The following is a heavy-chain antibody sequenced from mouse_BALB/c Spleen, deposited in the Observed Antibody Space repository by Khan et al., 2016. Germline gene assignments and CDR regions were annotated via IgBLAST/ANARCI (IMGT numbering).Heavy chain of an antibody. CDR2: IRLKSNNYAT. CDR3: TRLTGGYYYAMDY. V-gene: IGHV6-6*02. D-gene: IGHD4-1*01. Sequence: EVKLEVSGGGLVQPGGSMKLSCVASGFTFSNYWMNWVRQSPEKGLEWVAEIRLKSNNYATHSAESVKGRFTISRDDSKSSVYLQMNNLRAEDTGIYYCTRLTGGYYYAMDYWGQGTSVTVSS. CDR1: GFTFSNYW. J-gene: IGHJ4*01.